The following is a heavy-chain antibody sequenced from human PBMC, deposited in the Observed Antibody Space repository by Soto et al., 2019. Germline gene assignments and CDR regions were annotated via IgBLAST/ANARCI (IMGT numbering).Heavy chain of an antibody. CDR3: ARVGIKVLMVYALDY. V-gene: IGHV4-34*01. CDR1: GGSFSGYY. D-gene: IGHD2-8*01. Sequence: PSETLSLTCAVYGGSFSGYYWSWIRQPPGKGLEWIGEINHSGSTNYNPSLKSRVTISVDTSKNQFSLKLSYVTAADTAVYYCARVGIKVLMVYALDYWGQGNLVTVSS. CDR2: INHSGST. J-gene: IGHJ4*02.